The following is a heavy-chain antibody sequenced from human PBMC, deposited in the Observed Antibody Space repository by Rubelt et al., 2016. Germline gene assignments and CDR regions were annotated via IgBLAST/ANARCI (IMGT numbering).Heavy chain of an antibody. CDR3: ARTGRLVNAFDI. CDR1: GGSFSGYY. J-gene: IGHJ3*02. D-gene: IGHD6-6*01. CDR2: INHSGST. V-gene: IGHV4-34*01. Sequence: QVQLQQWGAGLLKPSETLSLTCAVYGGSFSGYYWSWIRQPPGKGLEWIGEINHSGSTNYNPSLKSRVTRSVDTSKNQFSLKLSSVTAADTAVYYCARTGRLVNAFDIWGQGTMVTVSS.